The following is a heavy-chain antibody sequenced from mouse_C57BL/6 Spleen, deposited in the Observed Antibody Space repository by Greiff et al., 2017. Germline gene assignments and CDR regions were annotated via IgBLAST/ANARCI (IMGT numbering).Heavy chain of an antibody. Sequence: VQLQQSGAELVKPGASVKLSCKASGYTFTSYWMHWVKQRPGQGLEWIGMIHPNSGSTNYNEKFKSKATLTVDKSSSTAYMQLSSLTSEDSAVYYCARIYYGHFDVWGTGTTVTVSS. CDR1: GYTFTSYW. D-gene: IGHD2-1*01. CDR3: ARIYYGHFDV. CDR2: IHPNSGST. V-gene: IGHV1-64*01. J-gene: IGHJ1*03.